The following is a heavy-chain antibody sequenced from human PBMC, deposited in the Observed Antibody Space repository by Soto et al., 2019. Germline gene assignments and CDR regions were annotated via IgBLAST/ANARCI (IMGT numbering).Heavy chain of an antibody. CDR1: GFIFSDYF. CDR3: ARGSAAAKFHY. CDR2: ITSNANAI. Sequence: QVQLEESGGGLVKPGGSLRLSCAASGFIFSDYFMSWIRQAPGKGLEWVSYITSNANAIYYADSVKGRFTISRDNGKNSLYLQMNSLRADDTAVYYCARGSAAAKFHYWGQGTLVTVSS. V-gene: IGHV3-11*01. D-gene: IGHD6-25*01. J-gene: IGHJ4*02.